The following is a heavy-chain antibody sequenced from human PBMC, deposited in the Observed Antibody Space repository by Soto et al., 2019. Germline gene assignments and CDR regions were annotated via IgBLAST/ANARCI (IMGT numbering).Heavy chain of an antibody. CDR2: ISGSGGST. J-gene: IGHJ4*02. V-gene: IGHV3-23*01. CDR1: GFTFSSYA. CDR3: AKGLVVPAAPTYYFDY. Sequence: PGGSLRLSCAASGFTFSSYAMSWVRQAPGKGLEWVSAISGSGGSTYYAGSVKGRFTISRDNSKNTLYLQMNSLRAEDTAVYYCAKGLVVPAAPTYYFDYWGQGTLVTVSS. D-gene: IGHD2-2*01.